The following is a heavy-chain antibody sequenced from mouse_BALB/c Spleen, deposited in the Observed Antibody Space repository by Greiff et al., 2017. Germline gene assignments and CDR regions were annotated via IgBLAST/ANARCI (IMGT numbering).Heavy chain of an antibody. CDR1: GYSITSGYY. D-gene: IGHD1-1*01. Sequence: VQLKESGPGLVKPSQSLSLTCSVTGYSITSGYYWNWIRQFPGNKLEWMGYISYDGSNNYNPSLKNRISITRDTSKNQFFLKLNSVTTEDTATYYCARAPNYYGSSYLDYWGQGTTLTVSS. V-gene: IGHV3-6*02. CDR3: ARAPNYYGSSYLDY. CDR2: ISYDGSN. J-gene: IGHJ2*01.